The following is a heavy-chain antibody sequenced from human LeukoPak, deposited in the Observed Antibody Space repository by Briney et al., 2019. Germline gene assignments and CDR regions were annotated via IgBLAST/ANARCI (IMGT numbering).Heavy chain of an antibody. J-gene: IGHJ4*02. CDR3: ARSGWFGEASML. CDR1: GGSISSSNYY. Sequence: SQTLSLTCIVSGGSISSSNYYWGWIRQPPGKGLECIGSIYYSGSSYYNPSLKSRVTISVYTSKNQFSLKLSSVTAADTAVYYCARSGWFGEASMLWGQGTLVTVSS. D-gene: IGHD3-10*01. CDR2: IYYSGSS. V-gene: IGHV4-39*01.